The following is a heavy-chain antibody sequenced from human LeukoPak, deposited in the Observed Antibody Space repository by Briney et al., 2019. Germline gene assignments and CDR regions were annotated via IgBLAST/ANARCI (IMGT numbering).Heavy chain of an antibody. D-gene: IGHD2-15*01. CDR3: ASGGYCSGGSCYLPLDV. V-gene: IGHV3-21*01. CDR2: ISTGSNFI. CDR1: GFTFSSHR. J-gene: IGHJ6*04. Sequence: GGSLRLSCEVSGFTFSSHRMNWVRQAPGKGLEWVASISTGSNFIYYGDSVKGRFTISRDNAKNSLYLQMNSLRAEDTAVYYCASGGYCSGGSCYLPLDVWGKGTTVTVSS.